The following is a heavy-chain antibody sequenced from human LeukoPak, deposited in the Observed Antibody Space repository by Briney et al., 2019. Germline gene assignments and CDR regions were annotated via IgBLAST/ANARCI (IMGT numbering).Heavy chain of an antibody. CDR2: IYSGGST. J-gene: IGHJ4*02. CDR1: GFTVSSNY. CDR3: ASPDSSGPTAY. Sequence: GGSLRLSCAASGFTVSSNYMSWVRQAPGKGLEWVSVIYSGGSTYYADSVKGRFTISRDNSKNTLYLQMNSLRAEDTAVYYCASPDSSGPTAYWGQGTLVTVSS. V-gene: IGHV3-53*01. D-gene: IGHD3-22*01.